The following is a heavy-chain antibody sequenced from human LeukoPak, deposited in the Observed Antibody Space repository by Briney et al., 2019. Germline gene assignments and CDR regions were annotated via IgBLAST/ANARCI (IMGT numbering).Heavy chain of an antibody. Sequence: SETLSLTCAVSGGSIRSTNWWSWVRQPPGKGLEWIGEINHSGSTNYNPSLESRVTISIDKSKSQFSLNLKSVTAADTAVYYCARDSRPLRFYYGMDVWGQGTTVTVSS. D-gene: IGHD5/OR15-5a*01. CDR3: ARDSRPLRFYYGMDV. V-gene: IGHV4-4*02. J-gene: IGHJ6*02. CDR1: GGSIRSTNW. CDR2: INHSGST.